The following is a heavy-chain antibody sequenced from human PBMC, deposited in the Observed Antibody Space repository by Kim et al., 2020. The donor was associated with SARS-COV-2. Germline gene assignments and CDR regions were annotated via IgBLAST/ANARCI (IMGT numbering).Heavy chain of an antibody. CDR3: ARGGKRLRSPFDP. Sequence: YAQKVQGRVTMTRDTSISTAYMELSRLRSDDTAVYYCARGGKRLRSPFDPWGQGTLVTVSS. V-gene: IGHV1-2*02. J-gene: IGHJ5*02. D-gene: IGHD4-17*01.